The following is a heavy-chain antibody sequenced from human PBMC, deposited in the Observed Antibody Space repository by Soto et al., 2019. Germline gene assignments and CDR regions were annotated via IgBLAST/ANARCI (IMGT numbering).Heavy chain of an antibody. CDR2: IYYSGST. D-gene: IGHD2-15*01. Sequence: QVQLQESGPGLVKPSETLSLTCTVSGGSITSYYWSWIRQPPGKGLEWIGYIYYSGSTNYNPSLKSRVTISVDTSKNQFSLKLNSVTAADTAVYSCARHGGGGLAAFDYWGQGTLVTVSS. J-gene: IGHJ4*02. CDR1: GGSITSYY. CDR3: ARHGGGGLAAFDY. V-gene: IGHV4-59*08.